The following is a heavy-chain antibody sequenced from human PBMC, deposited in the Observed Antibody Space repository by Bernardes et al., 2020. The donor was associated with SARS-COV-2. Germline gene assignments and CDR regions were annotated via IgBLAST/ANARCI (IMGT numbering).Heavy chain of an antibody. D-gene: IGHD1-26*01. Sequence: GGSLRLSCADSGFIFEDDGIHWVRQAPGKGPEWVSGASWNSGNIGYADSVKGRFTISRDNSKNTLYLQMNSLRVEDRAVYYCARDRRTVGSGSFDYWGQGTPVTVSS. J-gene: IGHJ4*02. V-gene: IGHV3-9*01. CDR1: GFIFEDDG. CDR3: ARDRRTVGSGSFDY. CDR2: ASWNSGNI.